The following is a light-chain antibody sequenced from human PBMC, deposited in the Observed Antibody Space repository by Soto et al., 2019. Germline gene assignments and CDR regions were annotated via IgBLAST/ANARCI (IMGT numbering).Light chain of an antibody. J-gene: IGKJ5*01. CDR1: QSVNTN. V-gene: IGKV3-15*01. CDR2: GAS. CDR3: QQYNDWPPIT. Sequence: EIVMTQSPATLSVSPGERAILSCRASQSVNTNLAWYQQRPGQAPRLLIYGASTRATGIPARFSGSGSGTEFTLTISSLQSEDVTVYYCQQYNDWPPITFGQGTRLEIK.